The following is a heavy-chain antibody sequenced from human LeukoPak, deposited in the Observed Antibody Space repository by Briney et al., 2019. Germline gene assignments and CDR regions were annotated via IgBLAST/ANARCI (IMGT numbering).Heavy chain of an antibody. Sequence: SVKVSCKASGGTFSSYAISWVRQAPGQGLEWMGGIISIFGTANYAQKFQGRVTITADESTSTAYMELSSLRSEDTAVYYCARDRVVPAALGAFDIWGQGTMVTVSS. CDR1: GGTFSSYA. CDR3: ARDRVVPAALGAFDI. V-gene: IGHV1-69*01. D-gene: IGHD2-2*01. J-gene: IGHJ3*02. CDR2: IISIFGTA.